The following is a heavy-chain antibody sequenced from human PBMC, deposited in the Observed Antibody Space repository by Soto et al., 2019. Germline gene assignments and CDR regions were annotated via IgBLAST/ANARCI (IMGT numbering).Heavy chain of an antibody. Sequence: SETLSLTCAVYGGSFSGYYWSWIRQPPGKGLEWIGEINHSGSTNYNPSLKSRVTISVDTSKNQFSLKLSSVTAADTAVYYCARGGIITGTTRGGAWFDPWGQGTLVTVSS. CDR3: ARGGIITGTTRGGAWFDP. D-gene: IGHD1-7*01. V-gene: IGHV4-34*01. J-gene: IGHJ5*02. CDR2: INHSGST. CDR1: GGSFSGYY.